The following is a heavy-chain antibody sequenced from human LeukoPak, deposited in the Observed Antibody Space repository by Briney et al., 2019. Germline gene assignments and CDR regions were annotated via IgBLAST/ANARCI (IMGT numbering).Heavy chain of an antibody. CDR3: ARGLDNWNVYIFDN. CDR2: IYYSGST. Sequence: PSQTLSLTCTVSGGSISSGSYYWGWIRQPPGKGLEWIGSIYYSGSTYYNPSLKSRVTISVDTSKNQFSLKLSSVTAADTAVYYCARGLDNWNVYIFDNWGLGTLVTVSS. V-gene: IGHV4-39*07. J-gene: IGHJ4*02. CDR1: GGSISSGSYY. D-gene: IGHD1-20*01.